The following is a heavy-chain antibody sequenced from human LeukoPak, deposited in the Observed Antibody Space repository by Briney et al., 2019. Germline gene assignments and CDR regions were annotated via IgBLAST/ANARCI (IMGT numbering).Heavy chain of an antibody. Sequence: GGSVRLSCVSSGFTFSSYSMNWVGQAPGKGLDWVASISSSSSYIYYADSVKARFTISRDNAKNSLYLQMNSMRAEDTAVYYCAVLPTYYYDSSGYPYWDDYWGQGTLVTVSS. J-gene: IGHJ4*02. D-gene: IGHD3-22*01. V-gene: IGHV3-21*01. CDR2: ISSSSSYI. CDR3: AVLPTYYYDSSGYPYWDDY. CDR1: GFTFSSYS.